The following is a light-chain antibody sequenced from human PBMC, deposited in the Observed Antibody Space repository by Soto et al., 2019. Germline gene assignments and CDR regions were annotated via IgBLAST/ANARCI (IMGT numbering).Light chain of an antibody. J-gene: IGLJ1*01. CDR3: CSYADSSRIYV. V-gene: IGLV2-23*01. CDR1: SSDVGSYNL. Sequence: QSALTQPASVSGSPGQSITISCTGTSSDVGSYNLASWYQQHPGKAPKLMIYEGSKRPSGISNRFSGSKSGNTASLTISGLQAEDEAEYYCCSYADSSRIYVFGSGTKVTVL. CDR2: EGS.